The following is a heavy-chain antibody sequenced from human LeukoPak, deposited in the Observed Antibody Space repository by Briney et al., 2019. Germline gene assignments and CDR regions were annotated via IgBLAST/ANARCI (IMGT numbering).Heavy chain of an antibody. V-gene: IGHV4-34*01. CDR2: INDSGSS. CDR3: ARARFEVYTVRSFYYGMDV. Sequence: SGTLSLTCAVYGGSFSGYYWSWIRQPPGKGLEWIGQINDSGSSTYTPSLKNRVTISLDTSKNQFSLKVFSMTAADTAVYYCARARFEVYTVRSFYYGMDVWGQGTTVTVSS. D-gene: IGHD2-2*02. CDR1: GGSFSGYY. J-gene: IGHJ6*02.